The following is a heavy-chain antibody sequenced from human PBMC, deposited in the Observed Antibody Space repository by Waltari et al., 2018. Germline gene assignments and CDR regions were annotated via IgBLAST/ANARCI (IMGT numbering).Heavy chain of an antibody. CDR3: ARGGMTPWDY. J-gene: IGHJ4*02. Sequence: QVQLVQSGGEVKKTGASVKVSCKTSGYTFMNFGVTWVRQAPGQGFEWMGWISGHTGKTNYARKFQGRVTMTTDTSTTTAYLELRSLTSDDTAFYYCARGGMTPWDYWGQGTLVSVSS. CDR1: GYTFMNFG. D-gene: IGHD3-10*01. V-gene: IGHV1-18*01. CDR2: ISGHTGKT.